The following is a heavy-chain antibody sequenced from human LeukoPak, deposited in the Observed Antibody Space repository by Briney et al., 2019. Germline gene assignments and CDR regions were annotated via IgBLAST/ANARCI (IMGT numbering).Heavy chain of an antibody. J-gene: IGHJ4*02. Sequence: GGSLRLSCAASGFTFSSYWMSWVRQAPGKGLEWVSGISGSGGSTYYADSVKGRFTISRDNSKNTLYLQMNSLRAEDTAVYYCAKEGGFDCSSTSCWAYYFDYWGQGTLVTVSS. D-gene: IGHD2-2*01. CDR1: GFTFSSYW. CDR3: AKEGGFDCSSTSCWAYYFDY. CDR2: ISGSGGST. V-gene: IGHV3-23*01.